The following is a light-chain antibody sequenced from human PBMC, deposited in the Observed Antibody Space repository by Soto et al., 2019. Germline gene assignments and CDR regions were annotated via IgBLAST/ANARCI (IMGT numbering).Light chain of an antibody. CDR1: SSNIGSNY. Sequence: QSVLTQPPSASGTPGQKVTISCSGSSSNIGSNYVYWYQQLPGTAPKLLIYSNNQRPSGVPDRFSGSKSGTSASLAISGLRYKEEADYYCAGWDESLRGPVVFGGGTKLTVL. CDR3: AGWDESLRGPVV. CDR2: SNN. V-gene: IGLV1-47*01. J-gene: IGLJ2*01.